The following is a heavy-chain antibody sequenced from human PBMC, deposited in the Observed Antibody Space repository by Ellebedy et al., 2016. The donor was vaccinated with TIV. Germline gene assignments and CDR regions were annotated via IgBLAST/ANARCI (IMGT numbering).Heavy chain of an antibody. CDR3: ARISCSGGSCYSGGPFDF. D-gene: IGHD2-15*01. CDR2: IDWDDDK. V-gene: IGHV2-70*04. J-gene: IGHJ4*02. CDR1: GFSLIADKIR. Sequence: SGPTLVXPTQTLTLTCTFSGFSLIADKIRLNWIRQPPGKALEWLARIDWDDDKYYNTSLQTRLTISKDTSQNQVVLTMTNMDPVDTATYYCARISCSGGSCYSGGPFDFWGQGIPVTVSS.